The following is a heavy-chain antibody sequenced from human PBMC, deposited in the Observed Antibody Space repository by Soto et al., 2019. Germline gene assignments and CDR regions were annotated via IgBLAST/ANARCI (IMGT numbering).Heavy chain of an antibody. V-gene: IGHV4-39*01. D-gene: IGHD6-19*01. CDR3: AGGYSSGWSSFDY. Sequence: QLQLQESGPGLVKPSETLSLTCTVSGGSISSSSYYWGWIRQPPGKGLEWIGSIYYSGSTYYNPSLKSRVTISVDTSKNQFSLKLSSVTAADTAVYYCAGGYSSGWSSFDYWGQGTLVTVSS. CDR2: IYYSGST. J-gene: IGHJ4*02. CDR1: GGSISSSSYY.